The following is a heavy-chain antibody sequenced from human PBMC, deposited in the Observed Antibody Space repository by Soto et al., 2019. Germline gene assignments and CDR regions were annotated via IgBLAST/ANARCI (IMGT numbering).Heavy chain of an antibody. CDR1: GFTFSSYA. D-gene: IGHD3-3*01. J-gene: IGHJ4*02. CDR3: AASAVLRFLEWLTSPDDY. V-gene: IGHV3-23*01. Sequence: EVQLLESGGGLVQPGGSLRLSCAASGFTFSSYAMSWVRQAPGKGLEWVSAISGSGGSTYYADSVKGRFTISRDNSKNTLYLQMNSLRAEDTAVYYCAASAVLRFLEWLTSPDDYWGQGTLVTVSS. CDR2: ISGSGGST.